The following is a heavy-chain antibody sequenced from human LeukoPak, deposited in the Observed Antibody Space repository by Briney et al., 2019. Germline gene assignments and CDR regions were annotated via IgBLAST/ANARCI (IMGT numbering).Heavy chain of an antibody. V-gene: IGHV3-21*01. D-gene: IGHD3-10*01. J-gene: IGHJ5*02. CDR1: GFTFSSYS. Sequence: PGGSLRLSCAASGFTFSSYSMNCVRQAPGKGLEWVSSIGSSSSYIYYADSVKGRFTISRDNAKNSLYLQMNSLRAEDTAVYYCARDVASAYYYGSGSYAWFDPWGQGTLVTVSS. CDR3: ARDVASAYYYGSGSYAWFDP. CDR2: IGSSSSYI.